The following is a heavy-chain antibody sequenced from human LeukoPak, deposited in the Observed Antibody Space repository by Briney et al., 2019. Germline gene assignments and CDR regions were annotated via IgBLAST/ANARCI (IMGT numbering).Heavy chain of an antibody. J-gene: IGHJ4*02. CDR1: GFTFSNFA. Sequence: PGGSLRLSCAASGFTFSNFAIHWVRQAPGKGLQWVAVISSDGSNKYYADSVEGRFTISRDNSRNTLFLQMNGLRAEDTAMYYCASWNYDFHPGSPQFFHYWSQGTLVTVSS. V-gene: IGHV3-30-3*01. CDR3: ASWNYDFHPGSPQFFHY. D-gene: IGHD1-7*01. CDR2: ISSDGSNK.